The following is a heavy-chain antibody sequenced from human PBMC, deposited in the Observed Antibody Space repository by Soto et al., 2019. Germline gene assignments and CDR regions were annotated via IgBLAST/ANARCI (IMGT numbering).Heavy chain of an antibody. V-gene: IGHV4-61*08. J-gene: IGHJ4*02. Sequence: SETLSLTCTVSGDSISSGDYYWSWIRQPPGKGLEWIGYIYYSGSTNYNPSLKSRVTISVDTSKNQFSLKLSSVTAADTAVYYCARDYDDSSGYYYFLDYWGQGTLVTVSS. CDR2: IYYSGST. D-gene: IGHD3-22*01. CDR3: ARDYDDSSGYYYFLDY. CDR1: GDSISSGDYY.